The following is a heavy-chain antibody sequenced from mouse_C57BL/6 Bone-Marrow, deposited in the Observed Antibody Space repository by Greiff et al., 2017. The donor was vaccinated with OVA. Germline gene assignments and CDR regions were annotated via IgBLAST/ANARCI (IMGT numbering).Heavy chain of an antibody. CDR1: GYTFTSYW. V-gene: IGHV1-64*01. D-gene: IGHD1-1*01. Sequence: VQLQQPGAELVKPGASVKLSCKASGYTFTSYWMHWVKQRPGQGLEWIGMIHPNSGSTNSNEKFKSKATLTVDKSSSTAYMQLSSQESEDAAVYSCERYYGSSYGYWGQGTTLTVSA. CDR3: ERYYGSSYGY. CDR2: IHPNSGST. J-gene: IGHJ2*01.